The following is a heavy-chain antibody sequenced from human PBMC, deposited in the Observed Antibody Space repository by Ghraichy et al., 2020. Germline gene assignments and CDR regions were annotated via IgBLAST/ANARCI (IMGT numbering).Heavy chain of an antibody. D-gene: IGHD1-26*01. CDR1: GYTFTAYW. J-gene: IGHJ3*01. CDR3: VRPRDLASTNYRGRDAFDV. Sequence: GESLNISCQGSGYTFTAYWIGWVRQLPEKGLEWMGIIYPGDSDTRYSPSFQGQVTLSADKSINTAYLQWNSLTASDAAMYYCVRPRDLASTNYRGRDAFDVWGQGTLVTISS. V-gene: IGHV5-51*01. CDR2: IYPGDSDT.